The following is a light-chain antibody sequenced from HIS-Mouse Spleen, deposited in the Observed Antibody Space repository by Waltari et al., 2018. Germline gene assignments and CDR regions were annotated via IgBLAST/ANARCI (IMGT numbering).Light chain of an antibody. Sequence: DIQMTQSPSSLSASVGDRVTITCRASPGISNYLAWYQKKPGKVPKLLIYAASTLQSGVPSRFSGSGSGTDFTLTISSLQPEDVATYYCQKYNSAPLITFGQGTRLEIK. CDR2: AAS. CDR3: QKYNSAPLIT. V-gene: IGKV1-27*01. J-gene: IGKJ5*01. CDR1: PGISNY.